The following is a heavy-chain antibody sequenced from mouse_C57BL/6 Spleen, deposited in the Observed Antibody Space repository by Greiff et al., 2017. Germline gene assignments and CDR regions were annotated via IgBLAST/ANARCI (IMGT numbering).Heavy chain of an antibody. D-gene: IGHD1-1*01. J-gene: IGHJ4*01. V-gene: IGHV5-9-1*02. Sequence: EVKLEESGEGLVKPGGSLKLSCAASGFTFSSYAMSWVRQTPEKRLEWVAYISSGGDYIYYADTVKGRFTISRDNARNTLYLQMSSLKSEDTAMYYCTRDDLYYGSSTYAMDYWGQGTSVTVSS. CDR1: GFTFSSYA. CDR2: ISSGGDYI. CDR3: TRDDLYYGSSTYAMDY.